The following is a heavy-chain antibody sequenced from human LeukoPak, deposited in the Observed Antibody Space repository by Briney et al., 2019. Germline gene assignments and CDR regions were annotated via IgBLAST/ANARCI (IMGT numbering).Heavy chain of an antibody. CDR2: INHSGST. J-gene: IGHJ4*02. D-gene: IGHD1-1*01. CDR3: ARGHWHDY. CDR1: GGSISSGDYY. Sequence: SETLSLTCTVSGGSISSGDYYWSWIRQPPGKGLEWIGEINHSGSTNYNPSLKSRVTISVDTSKNQFSLKLSSVTAADTAVYYCARGHWHDYWGQGTLVTVSS. V-gene: IGHV4-39*07.